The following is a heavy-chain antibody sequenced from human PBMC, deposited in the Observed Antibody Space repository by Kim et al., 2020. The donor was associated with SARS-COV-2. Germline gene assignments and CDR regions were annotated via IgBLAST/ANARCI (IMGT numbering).Heavy chain of an antibody. J-gene: IGHJ4*02. Sequence: SVKGRFTTSRDNAKNSLYLQMNSLRAEDTAVYYCARDRFGYSSSWTVCDYWGQGTLVTVSS. CDR3: ARDRFGYSSSWTVCDY. V-gene: IGHV3-11*06. D-gene: IGHD6-13*01.